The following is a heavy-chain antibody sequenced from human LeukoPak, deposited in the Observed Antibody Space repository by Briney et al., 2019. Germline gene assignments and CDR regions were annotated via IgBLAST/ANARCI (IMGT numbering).Heavy chain of an antibody. CDR2: IGPYNGNT. CDR3: ARDQDSLVRGVIGY. J-gene: IGHJ4*02. CDR1: GYTFTSYG. V-gene: IGHV1-18*01. D-gene: IGHD3-10*01. Sequence: ASVKVSCKASGYTFTSYGISWVRQAPGQGLEWMGWIGPYNGNTNYAQNLQGRVTMTTATSTSTAYMELGSLGSDDTAVYYCARDQDSLVRGVIGYWGQGTLVTVSS.